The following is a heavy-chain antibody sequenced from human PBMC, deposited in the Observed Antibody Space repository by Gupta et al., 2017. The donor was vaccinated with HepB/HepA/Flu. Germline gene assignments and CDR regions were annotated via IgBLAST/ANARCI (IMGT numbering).Heavy chain of an antibody. J-gene: IGHJ3*02. CDR1: GGSFSGYY. V-gene: IGHV4-34*01. D-gene: IGHD3-9*01. CDR3: ARLGRRDEIRGTNYDILTGYRDAFDI. Sequence: HVQLHQWGAGLLKPSETLSLTFPVYGGSFSGYYCSWIRQPPGKGLEWFGEINRSGSTNYNPSLKSRVTISVDTSKNQFSLELSSVTAADTAVYYCARLGRRDEIRGTNYDILTGYRDAFDIWGQGTMVTVSS. CDR2: INRSGST.